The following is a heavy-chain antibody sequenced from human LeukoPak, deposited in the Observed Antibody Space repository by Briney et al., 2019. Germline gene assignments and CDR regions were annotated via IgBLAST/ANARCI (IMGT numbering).Heavy chain of an antibody. Sequence: GGSQRLSCAASQFALSDYYVSWIRQAPRRGLEWVSYISSRGHTIYYAASVKGRFTISRDDAKNEVYLQMTGLRAEDTALYYCATEVEYSTNGFDTWGQGTMVTVSS. CDR1: QFALSDYY. CDR2: ISSRGHTI. D-gene: IGHD6-13*01. CDR3: ATEVEYSTNGFDT. V-gene: IGHV3-11*04. J-gene: IGHJ3*02.